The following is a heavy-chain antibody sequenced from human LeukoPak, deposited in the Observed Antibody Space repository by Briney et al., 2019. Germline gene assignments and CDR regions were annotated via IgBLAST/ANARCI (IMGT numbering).Heavy chain of an antibody. CDR3: AKDYSRYGDYGSYFDY. CDR1: GFTFSSYA. CDR2: ISGSGGST. J-gene: IGHJ4*02. V-gene: IGHV3-23*01. Sequence: PGGSLRLSCAASGFTFSSYAMSWVRQAPGKGLEWVSAISGSGGSTYYADSVKGRFTISRDNSKNTLYLQMNSLRAEDTAVYYCAKDYSRYGDYGSYFDYWGQGTLVTVSS. D-gene: IGHD4-17*01.